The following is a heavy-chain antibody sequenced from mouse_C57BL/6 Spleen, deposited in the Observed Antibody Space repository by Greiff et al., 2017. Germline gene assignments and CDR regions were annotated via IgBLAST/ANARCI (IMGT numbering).Heavy chain of an antibody. Sequence: EVKLMESGPELVKPGASVKMSCKASGYTFTDYNMHWVKQSHGKSLEWIGYINPNNGGTSYNQKFKGKATLTVNKSSSTAYMELRSLTSEDSAVYYCARDGSSYYWYFDVWGTGTTVTVSS. CDR3: ARDGSSYYWYFDV. CDR2: INPNNGGT. D-gene: IGHD1-1*01. J-gene: IGHJ1*03. V-gene: IGHV1-22*01. CDR1: GYTFTDYN.